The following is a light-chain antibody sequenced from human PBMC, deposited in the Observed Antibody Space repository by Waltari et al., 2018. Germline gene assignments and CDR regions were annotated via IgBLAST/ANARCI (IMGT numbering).Light chain of an antibody. CDR1: QTISNS. CDR3: QQSSSSPIT. Sequence: DIQMTQSPPSLSASVGDRVTITCRASQTISNSLDWYPQKPGKAPKLLIYGSFILQSGVPSRFSVSGSGTDFTLTISSLQPEDFATYYCQQSSSSPITFGQGTRLEIK. J-gene: IGKJ5*01. CDR2: GSF. V-gene: IGKV1-39*01.